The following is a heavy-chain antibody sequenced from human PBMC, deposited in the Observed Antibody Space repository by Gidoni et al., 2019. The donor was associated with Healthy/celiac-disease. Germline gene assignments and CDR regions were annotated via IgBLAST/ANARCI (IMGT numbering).Heavy chain of an antibody. D-gene: IGHD4-17*01. J-gene: IGHJ4*02. CDR2: IYYSGGT. CDR1: GGSISSSCYY. V-gene: IGHV4-39*01. CDR3: ARQDYGDYASFDY. Sequence: QLQLQESGPGLVKPAETLSLTGTVSGGSISSSCYYWGWIRQPPGKGLEWIGSIYYSGGTYYNPSLKSRVTISVDTSKNQFSLKLSSVTAADTAVYYCARQDYGDYASFDYWGQGTLVTVSS.